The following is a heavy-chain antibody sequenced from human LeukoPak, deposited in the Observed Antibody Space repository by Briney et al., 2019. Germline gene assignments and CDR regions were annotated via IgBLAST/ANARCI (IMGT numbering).Heavy chain of an antibody. Sequence: GGSLRLSCAASGFTFSSYGMHWVRQAPGKGLGWVAVIWYDGSNKYYADSVKGRFTISRDNSKNTLYLQMNSLRAEDTAVYYCARDRPYGDYVYFQHWGQGTLVTVSS. J-gene: IGHJ1*01. CDR3: ARDRPYGDYVYFQH. CDR1: GFTFSSYG. CDR2: IWYDGSNK. V-gene: IGHV3-33*01. D-gene: IGHD4-17*01.